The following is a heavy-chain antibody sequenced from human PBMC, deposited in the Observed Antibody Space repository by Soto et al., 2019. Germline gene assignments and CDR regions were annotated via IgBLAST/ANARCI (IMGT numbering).Heavy chain of an antibody. CDR3: AHSPCSGGTCYLFDY. CDR1: GFSLSSSGVG. V-gene: IGHV2-5*02. CDR2: IYWDDVQ. Sequence: QITLKESGPTLLKPTQTLTLTCTISGFSLSSSGVGVGWIRQPPGKSLEWLALIYWDDVQRYNPSLKTILTITKDDSRSQRVLQLPNMDPVDTATYYCAHSPCSGGTCYLFDYWGQGALVTVSS. D-gene: IGHD2-15*01. J-gene: IGHJ4*02.